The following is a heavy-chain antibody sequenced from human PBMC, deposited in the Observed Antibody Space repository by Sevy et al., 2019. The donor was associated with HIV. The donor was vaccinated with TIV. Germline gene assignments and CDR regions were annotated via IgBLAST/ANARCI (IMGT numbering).Heavy chain of an antibody. J-gene: IGHJ5*02. Sequence: GGSLRLSCAASGFIVSSNYMSWVRQAPGKGLEWVSVIYSGGSTYYADSVKGRFTISRDNSKNTLYLQMNSLRAEDTAVYYCAREGGGGRQLVQPGWFDPWGQGTLVTVSS. CDR2: IYSGGST. D-gene: IGHD6-6*01. V-gene: IGHV3-53*01. CDR3: AREGGGGRQLVQPGWFDP. CDR1: GFIVSSNY.